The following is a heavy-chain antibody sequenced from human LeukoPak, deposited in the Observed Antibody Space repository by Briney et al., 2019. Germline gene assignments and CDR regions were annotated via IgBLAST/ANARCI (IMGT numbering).Heavy chain of an antibody. V-gene: IGHV3-23*01. CDR3: ARRGAGSGGLDY. J-gene: IGHJ4*02. CDR1: GFSFSLYA. D-gene: IGHD6-19*01. CDR2: IIETGASP. Sequence: GGSLTLSCAASGFSFSLYAMNWVRQAPGKWLEWVSTIIETGASPYYADSVRGRFTVSRDSSKNMFYLQMNSLRAEDTAIYYCARRGAGSGGLDYWGQGTLVTVPS.